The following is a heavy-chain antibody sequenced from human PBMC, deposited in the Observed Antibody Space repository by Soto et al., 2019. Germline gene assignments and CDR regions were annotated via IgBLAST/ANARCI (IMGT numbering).Heavy chain of an antibody. Sequence: SETLSLTCTVSGGSISSYYWSWIRQPPGKGLEWIGYIYYSGSTTYNPSLKSRVTISVDTSKNPFSLKLSSVTAADTAVYYCARVQYDFWSGYSRPYYSYGMDVWGQGPTVTVSS. CDR2: IYYSGST. D-gene: IGHD3-3*01. V-gene: IGHV4-59*01. CDR1: GGSISSYY. J-gene: IGHJ6*02. CDR3: ARVQYDFWSGYSRPYYSYGMDV.